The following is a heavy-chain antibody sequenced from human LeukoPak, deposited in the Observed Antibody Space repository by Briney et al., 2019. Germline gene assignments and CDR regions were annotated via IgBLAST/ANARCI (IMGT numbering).Heavy chain of an antibody. V-gene: IGHV1-2*04. CDR2: INPNSGGT. CDR1: GYTFTGYY. CDR3: AAEVAALQFDY. J-gene: IGHJ4*02. D-gene: IGHD6-13*01. Sequence: ASVKVSCKASGYTFTGYYMHWVRQAPGQGLEWMGWINPNSGGTNYAQKFQGWVTMTRDTSTSTAYMELSSLRSEDTAVYYCAAEVAALQFDYWGQGTLVTVSS.